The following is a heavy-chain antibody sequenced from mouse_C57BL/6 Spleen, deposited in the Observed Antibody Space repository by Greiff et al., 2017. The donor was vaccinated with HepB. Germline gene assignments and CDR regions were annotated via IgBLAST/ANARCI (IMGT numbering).Heavy chain of an antibody. V-gene: IGHV3-6*01. CDR2: ISYDGSN. Sequence: EVQLQESGPGLVKPSQSLSLTCSVPGYSITSGYYWNWIRQFPGNKLEWMGYISYDGSNNYNPSLKNRISITRDTSKNQFFLKLNSVTTEDTATYYCARERNGYYGNAMDYWGQGTSVTVSS. CDR3: ARERNGYYGNAMDY. D-gene: IGHD2-3*01. CDR1: GYSITSGYY. J-gene: IGHJ4*01.